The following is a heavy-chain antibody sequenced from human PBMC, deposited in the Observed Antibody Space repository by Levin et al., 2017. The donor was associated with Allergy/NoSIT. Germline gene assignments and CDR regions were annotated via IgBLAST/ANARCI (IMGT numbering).Heavy chain of an antibody. J-gene: IGHJ4*02. V-gene: IGHV3-15*01. CDR2: IMSKTDDGAI. D-gene: IGHD3-10*01. CDR3: TTGPPATYYKGSGSYRGPNY. Sequence: GESLKISCVASGFTFINAWMSWVRQAPGKGLEWVGRIMSKTDDGAIDYAAPAKGRFTISRDDSKNTLYLQMNSLKTEDTAVYYCTTGPPATYYKGSGSYRGPNYWGQGTLVTVSS. CDR1: GFTFINAW.